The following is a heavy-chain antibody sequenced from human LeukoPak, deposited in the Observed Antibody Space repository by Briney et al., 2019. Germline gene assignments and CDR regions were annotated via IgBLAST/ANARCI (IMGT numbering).Heavy chain of an antibody. J-gene: IGHJ6*03. CDR1: GDSISNYY. CDR2: MYTSGAT. V-gene: IGHV4-4*07. D-gene: IGHD2-2*01. CDR3: AREGPAASTSFYYFMDV. Sequence: NTSETLFPTCTVSGDSISNYYWSWIRQPAGKGLEWIGRMYTSGATNYNPSLKSRTTMSVDTSKNQLSLRLSSVTAADRAVYYCAREGPAASTSFYYFMDVWGKGTTVTVSS.